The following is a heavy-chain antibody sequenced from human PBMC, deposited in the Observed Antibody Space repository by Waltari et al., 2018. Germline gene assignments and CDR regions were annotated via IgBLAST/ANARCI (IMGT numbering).Heavy chain of an antibody. CDR3: ARVGPGVYWYFDL. V-gene: IGHV4-39*01. Sequence: QLLLQESGPGLVKPSETLSLTCAVSGGSIRSSTFYWGWVRQPPGKGRGWIGSISYSGSTYYNPSRKSPVTISVDTSKNQFSLNLSSVTAADTSVYYCARVGPGVYWYFDLWGRGTLVRVSS. J-gene: IGHJ2*01. D-gene: IGHD1-26*01. CDR1: GGSIRSSTFY. CDR2: ISYSGST.